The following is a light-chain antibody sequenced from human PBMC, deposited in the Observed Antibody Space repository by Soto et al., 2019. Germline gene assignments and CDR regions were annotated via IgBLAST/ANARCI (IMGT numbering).Light chain of an antibody. CDR1: TSDVGGYNY. CDR3: SSYASSGTLVV. CDR2: DVR. J-gene: IGLJ3*02. V-gene: IGLV2-14*03. Sequence: QSVLTQPASVSGSPGQSITISCTGTTSDVGGYNYVSWYQHHPGKAPKVMISDVRNRPSGVSSRFSGSKSGNTASLTISGLQAEDEADYYCSSYASSGTLVVFGGGTKLTVL.